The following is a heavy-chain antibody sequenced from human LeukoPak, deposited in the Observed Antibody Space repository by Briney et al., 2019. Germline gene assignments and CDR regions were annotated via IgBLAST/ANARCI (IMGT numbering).Heavy chain of an antibody. Sequence: PSETLSLTCTVSAGSISSYYWSWIRQPPGKGLEWIGYIYYSGSTNYNPSLKSRVTISVDTSKNQFSLKLSSVTAADTAVYYCARGTEVVFDYWGQGTLVTVSS. J-gene: IGHJ4*02. D-gene: IGHD2-15*01. CDR3: ARGTEVVFDY. CDR2: IYYSGST. CDR1: AGSISSYY. V-gene: IGHV4-59*01.